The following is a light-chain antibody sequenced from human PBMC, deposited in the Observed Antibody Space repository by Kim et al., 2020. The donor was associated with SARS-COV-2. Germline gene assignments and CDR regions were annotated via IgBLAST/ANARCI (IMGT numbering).Light chain of an antibody. J-gene: IGLJ1*01. Sequence: SPGLTASLSCSGDKLGDKYACWYQQKPGQSPVLVIYQDTKRPSGIPERFSGSNSGNTATLTISGTQAMDEADYYCQAWDSSTGVFGTGTKVTVL. CDR3: QAWDSSTGV. CDR2: QDT. CDR1: KLGDKY. V-gene: IGLV3-1*01.